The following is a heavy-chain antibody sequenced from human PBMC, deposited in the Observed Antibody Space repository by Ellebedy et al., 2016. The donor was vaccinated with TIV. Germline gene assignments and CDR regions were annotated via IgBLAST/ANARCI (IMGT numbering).Heavy chain of an antibody. V-gene: IGHV4-59*01. CDR2: IYYSGST. J-gene: IGHJ4*02. D-gene: IGHD5-12*01. CDR1: GGSISSYY. CDR3: ARDQGGYDDYFDY. Sequence: SETLSLXCTVSGGSISSYYWSWIRQPPGKGLEWIGYIYYSGSTNYNPSLKSRVTISVDTSKNQFSLKLSSVTAADTAVYYCARDQGGYDDYFDYWGQGTLVTVSS.